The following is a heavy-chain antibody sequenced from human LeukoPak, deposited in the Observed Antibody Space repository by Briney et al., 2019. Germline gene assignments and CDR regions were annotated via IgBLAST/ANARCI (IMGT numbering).Heavy chain of an antibody. CDR1: GYTFTSYY. D-gene: IGHD3-3*02. Sequence: GASVKVSCKASGYTFTSYYMHWVRQAPGQGLEWMGIINPSGGSTSYAQKFQGRVTMTRDTSASTVYMELSSLRSEDTAVCYCARLSIENFFDYWGQGTLVTVSS. CDR3: ARLSIENFFDY. CDR2: INPSGGST. J-gene: IGHJ4*02. V-gene: IGHV1-46*01.